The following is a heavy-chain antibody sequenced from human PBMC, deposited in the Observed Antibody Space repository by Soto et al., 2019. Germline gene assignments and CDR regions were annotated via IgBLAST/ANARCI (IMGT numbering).Heavy chain of an antibody. Sequence: PSETLSLTCTVSGDSTKTSSSHWGWVRQPPGQGLEWIGSFYFGGNTYYNPSLQSRVTMSVDSSKRHLSLNLSSVTAADTAVYYCARHPLRFRLQWDPPEYFQDWGQGTLVTVSS. CDR3: ARHPLRFRLQWDPPEYFQD. D-gene: IGHD1-26*01. CDR2: FYFGGNT. V-gene: IGHV4-39*01. J-gene: IGHJ1*01. CDR1: GDSTKTSSSH.